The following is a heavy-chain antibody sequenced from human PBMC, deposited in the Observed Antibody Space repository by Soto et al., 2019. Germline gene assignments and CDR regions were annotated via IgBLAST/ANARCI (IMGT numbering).Heavy chain of an antibody. Sequence: GGSLRLSCAASGFTFSSYAMSWVRQAPGKGLEWVSSVSVGDTYTYSADSVKGRFTISRDDSKNTLYLQMNSLRAEDTATYYCAKSLSVTTTWFDAWGQRSLVTVSS. CDR3: AKSLSVTTTWFDA. CDR1: GFTFSSYA. J-gene: IGHJ5*02. D-gene: IGHD4-17*01. V-gene: IGHV3-23*01. CDR2: VSVGDTYT.